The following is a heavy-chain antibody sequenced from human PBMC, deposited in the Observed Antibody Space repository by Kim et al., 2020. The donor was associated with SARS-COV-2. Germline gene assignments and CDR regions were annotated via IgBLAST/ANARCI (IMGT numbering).Heavy chain of an antibody. CDR2: ISYDGSNK. CDR1: GFTFSSYG. CDR3: AKEARGYCSSTSCHRGYFDY. Sequence: GGSLRLSCAASGFTFSSYGMHWVRQAPGKGLEWVAVISYDGSNKYYADSVKGRFTISRDNSKNTLYLQMNSLRAEDTAVYYCAKEARGYCSSTSCHRGYFDYWGQGTLVTVSS. V-gene: IGHV3-30*18. D-gene: IGHD2-2*01. J-gene: IGHJ4*02.